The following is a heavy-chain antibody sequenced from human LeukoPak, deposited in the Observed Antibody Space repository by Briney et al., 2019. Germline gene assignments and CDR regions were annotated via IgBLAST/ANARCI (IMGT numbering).Heavy chain of an antibody. D-gene: IGHD3-22*01. J-gene: IGHJ4*02. Sequence: GGSLRLSCAASGFTFDDYAMNWVRQAPGKGLEWVSGINWNGGSTSYRDSVMGRFTISRDNAKNSLYLQMNSLRAEDTAVYYCAKEQYYYDSSGYYPLFDCWGQGTLVTVSS. CDR2: INWNGGST. CDR1: GFTFDDYA. CDR3: AKEQYYYDSSGYYPLFDC. V-gene: IGHV3-20*04.